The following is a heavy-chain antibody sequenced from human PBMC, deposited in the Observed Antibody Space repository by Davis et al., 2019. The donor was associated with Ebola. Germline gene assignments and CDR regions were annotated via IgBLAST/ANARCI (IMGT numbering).Heavy chain of an antibody. J-gene: IGHJ4*02. CDR3: AREGYCSGGSCYFFDY. D-gene: IGHD2-15*01. CDR1: GYTFASYD. Sequence: ASVKVSCKASGYTFASYDINWVRQATGQGLEWMGWMNPNSGNTGYAQKFQGRVTMTRNTSISTAYMELSRLRSDDKAVYYCAREGYCSGGSCYFFDYWGQGTLVTVSS. CDR2: MNPNSGNT. V-gene: IGHV1-8*01.